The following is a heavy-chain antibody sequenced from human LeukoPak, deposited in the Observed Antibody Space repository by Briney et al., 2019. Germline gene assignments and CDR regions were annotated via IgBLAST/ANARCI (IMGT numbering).Heavy chain of an antibody. D-gene: IGHD1-14*01. J-gene: IGHJ3*02. V-gene: IGHV5-51*01. CDR1: GYSFPDYW. CDR3: ARHGPKPGTADALDI. CDR2: IYPGDSDT. Sequence: GEPLKISCKASGYSFPDYWIGWVRQMPGKGLEWMGIIYPGDSDTRDSPSFQGQVTVSADKSINTAYLQWKSLKASDTAMYLCARHGPKPGTADALDIWGQGTMVTVSS.